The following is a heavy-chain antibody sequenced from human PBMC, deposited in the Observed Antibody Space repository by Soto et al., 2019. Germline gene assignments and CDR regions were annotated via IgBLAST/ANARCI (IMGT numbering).Heavy chain of an antibody. CDR1: GFTFSSYA. V-gene: IGHV3-23*01. J-gene: IGHJ2*01. CDR2: IGESGTPT. CDR3: ARVMSLRWYFDL. Sequence: PGGSLRLSCAASGFTFSSYAMKWVRQAPGKGLEWVSLIGESGTPTYYADSVKGRFTISRDNSGNSLYLEMYSLRAEDTAKYYCARVMSLRWYFDLWGPGTLVTVSS. D-gene: IGHD2-8*01.